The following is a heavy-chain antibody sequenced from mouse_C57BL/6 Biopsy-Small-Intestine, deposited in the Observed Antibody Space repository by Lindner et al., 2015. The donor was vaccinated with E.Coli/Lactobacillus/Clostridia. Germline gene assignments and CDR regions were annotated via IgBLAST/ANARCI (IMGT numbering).Heavy chain of an antibody. D-gene: IGHD2-3*01. CDR1: GFSLTSYA. CDR2: MWTGGGT. V-gene: IGHV2-9-1*01. CDR3: ARNLGDGYSYYYAMDY. Sequence: VQLQESGPGLVAPSQSLSITCTVSGFSLTSYAISWVRQPPGKGLEWLGVMWTGGGTNYNSALKSRLSITKDNSKSQVFLKMNSLQTDDTARYYCARNLGDGYSYYYAMDYWGQGTSVTVSS. J-gene: IGHJ4*01.